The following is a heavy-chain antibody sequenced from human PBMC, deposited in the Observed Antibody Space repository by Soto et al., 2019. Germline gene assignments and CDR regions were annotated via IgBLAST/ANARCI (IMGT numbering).Heavy chain of an antibody. CDR2: IWYDGSNK. Sequence: GGSLRLSCAASGFTFSSYGMHWVRQAPDKGLEWVAVIWYDGSNKYYADSVKGRFTISRDNSKNTLYLQMNSLRAEDTAVYYCASEYCSGGRCYYYGMDVWGQGTTVTV. V-gene: IGHV3-33*01. CDR3: ASEYCSGGRCYYYGMDV. D-gene: IGHD2-15*01. CDR1: GFTFSSYG. J-gene: IGHJ6*02.